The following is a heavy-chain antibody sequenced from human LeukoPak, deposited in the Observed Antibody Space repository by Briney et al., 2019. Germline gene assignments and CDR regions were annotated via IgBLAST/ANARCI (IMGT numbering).Heavy chain of an antibody. V-gene: IGHV3-21*01. CDR1: GFTFSSYS. Sequence: PGGSLRLSCAASGFTFSSYSMSWVRQAPGKGLEWVSSISSSSSYIYYADSVKGRFTISRDNAKNSLYLQMNGLRAEDTAVYYCARDLDYGDYPEYYGMDVWGQGTTVTVSS. CDR2: ISSSSSYI. D-gene: IGHD4-17*01. CDR3: ARDLDYGDYPEYYGMDV. J-gene: IGHJ6*02.